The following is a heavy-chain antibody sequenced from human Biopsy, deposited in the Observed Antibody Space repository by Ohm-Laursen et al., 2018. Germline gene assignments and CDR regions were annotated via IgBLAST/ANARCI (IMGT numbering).Heavy chain of an antibody. CDR1: GFSLSAHGMC. CDR2: IDWDGYK. D-gene: IGHD6-13*01. J-gene: IGHJ6*02. CDR3: ARTPIAIFSAGLVYRHRRHLQGMDV. Sequence: TQTLTLTGDFSGFSLSAHGMCVSWIRQPPGKALEWLARIDWDGYKDYSVSLKDRLTISKATSENQVVLTMTNTDPADTGTYFCARTPIAIFSAGLVYRHRRHLQGMDVWGQGTAVTVS. V-gene: IGHV2-70*11.